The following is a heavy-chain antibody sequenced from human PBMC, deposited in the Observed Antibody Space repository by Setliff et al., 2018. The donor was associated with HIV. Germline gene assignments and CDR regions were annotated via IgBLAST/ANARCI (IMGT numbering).Heavy chain of an antibody. Sequence: TLSLTCAVYGASLSGYYWSWIRQPPGKGLEFIGHIHTSGSTIYNPSLKSRLTITIDTSRNQFSLKLTSVTAADTAVYYCAKFYCPHGVCYGFDIWGQGTMVTVSS. D-gene: IGHD2-8*01. J-gene: IGHJ3*02. CDR1: GASLSGYY. CDR2: IHTSGST. V-gene: IGHV4-4*09. CDR3: AKFYCPHGVCYGFDI.